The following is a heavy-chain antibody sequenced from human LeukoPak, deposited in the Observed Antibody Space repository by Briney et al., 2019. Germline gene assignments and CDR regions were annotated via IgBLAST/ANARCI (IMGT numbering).Heavy chain of an antibody. J-gene: IGHJ4*01. CDR3: AKGGGGSLWDY. Sequence: KPGGSLRLSCAASGFTFSTYTMNWVRQAPAKGLEWVSSISSSSSYIYYADSVKGRFTISRDNAKNSLYLQMNSLRAEDTAVYYCAKGGGGSLWDYWGQEPWSPSPQ. D-gene: IGHD2-15*01. CDR1: GFTFSTYT. V-gene: IGHV3-21*01. CDR2: ISSSSSYI.